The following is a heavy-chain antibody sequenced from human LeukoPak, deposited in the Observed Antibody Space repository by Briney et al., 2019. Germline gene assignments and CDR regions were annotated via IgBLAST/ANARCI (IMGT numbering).Heavy chain of an antibody. CDR1: GGSISSGGYY. Sequence: SETLSLTCTVSGGSISSGGYYWSWIRQHPGKGLEWIGYIYYSGSTYYNPSLKSRVTISVDTSKNQFSLKLSSVTAADTAVYYCAREPKEYGGNSLDYWGQGTLVTVSS. D-gene: IGHD4-23*01. J-gene: IGHJ4*02. V-gene: IGHV4-30-4*08. CDR3: AREPKEYGGNSLDY. CDR2: IYYSGST.